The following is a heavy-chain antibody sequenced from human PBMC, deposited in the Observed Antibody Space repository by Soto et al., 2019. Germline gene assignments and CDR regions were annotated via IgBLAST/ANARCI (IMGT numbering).Heavy chain of an antibody. V-gene: IGHV3-30*18. J-gene: IGHJ6*02. CDR2: ISYDGSNK. CDR3: AEELVRIAARPDYYGMDV. D-gene: IGHD6-6*01. Sequence: GGSLRLSCAASGFTFSSYGMHWVRQAPGKGLERVAVISYDGSNKYYADSVKGRFTISRDNSKNTLYLQMNSLRAEDTAVYYCAEELVRIAARPDYYGMDVWGQGTTVTVSS. CDR1: GFTFSSYG.